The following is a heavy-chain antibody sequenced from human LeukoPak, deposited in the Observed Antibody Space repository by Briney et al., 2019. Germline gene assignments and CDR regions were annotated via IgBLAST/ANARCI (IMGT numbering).Heavy chain of an antibody. Sequence: SETLSLTCAVYGGSFSGYYWGWIRQPPGKGLEWIGSIYYSGSTYYNPSLKSRVTISVDTSKNQFSLKLSSVTAADTAVYYCARSTTVTTFEPFYYYYYMDVWGKGTTVTISS. D-gene: IGHD4-17*01. CDR2: IYYSGST. V-gene: IGHV4-39*01. CDR3: ARSTTVTTFEPFYYYYYMDV. CDR1: GGSFSGYY. J-gene: IGHJ6*03.